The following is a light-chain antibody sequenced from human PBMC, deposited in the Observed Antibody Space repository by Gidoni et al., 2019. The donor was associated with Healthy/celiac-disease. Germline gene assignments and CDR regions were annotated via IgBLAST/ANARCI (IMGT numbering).Light chain of an antibody. Sequence: DIQMTQSPSSLSASVGDRVTITCQASQDISNYLNWYQLKPGKAPKLLIYDASNLETGVPSRFSGSGSGTDFTFTISSLQPEDIATYYCQQYDNLPGYTFGQGTKLEIK. CDR1: QDISNY. J-gene: IGKJ2*01. CDR2: DAS. CDR3: QQYDNLPGYT. V-gene: IGKV1-33*01.